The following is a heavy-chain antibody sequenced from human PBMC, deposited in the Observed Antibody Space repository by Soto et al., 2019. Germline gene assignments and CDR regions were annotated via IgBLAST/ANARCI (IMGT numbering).Heavy chain of an antibody. CDR2: INAGNGNT. CDR3: ARHCSGGRCYSGSFDY. J-gene: IGHJ4*02. Sequence: QVQLVQSGAEVKKPGASVKVSCKASGYTFTSYAMHWVRQAPGQRLEWMGWINAGNGNTKYSQKFQGRVTITRDTSASTAYMELSSLRSEDTAVYYCARHCSGGRCYSGSFDYWGQGTLVTVSS. CDR1: GYTFTSYA. V-gene: IGHV1-3*01. D-gene: IGHD2-15*01.